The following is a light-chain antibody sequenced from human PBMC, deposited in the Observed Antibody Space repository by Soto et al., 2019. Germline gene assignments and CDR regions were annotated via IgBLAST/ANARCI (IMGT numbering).Light chain of an antibody. V-gene: IGKV1-27*01. J-gene: IGKJ3*01. CDR1: QGIRDY. Sequence: DLQMTQSPKSLSASVGDRVTITCRASQGIRDYVAWYQQIPGKAPKLLIYAASTLQSGVPSRFSGSGSGTDFTLTINGLQPEDVATYSCQKYSSVPVFGPGTKVEIK. CDR3: QKYSSVPV. CDR2: AAS.